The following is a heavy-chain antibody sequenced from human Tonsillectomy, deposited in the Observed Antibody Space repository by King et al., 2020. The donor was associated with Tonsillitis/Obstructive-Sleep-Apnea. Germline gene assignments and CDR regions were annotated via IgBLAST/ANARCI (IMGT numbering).Heavy chain of an antibody. CDR2: INSGGST. CDR3: ARDTSGRGWDY. D-gene: IGHD3-10*01. CDR1: VFTVSSKY. V-gene: IGHV3-53*01. J-gene: IGHJ4*02. Sequence: VQLVESGGGLIQPGGSLRLSCAASVFTVSSKYMSWVRQAPGKGLEWVSVINSGGSTYYADSVKGRFTISRDKSKNTLYLQMNSLRAEDTAVYYCARDTSGRGWDYWGQGTLVTVSS.